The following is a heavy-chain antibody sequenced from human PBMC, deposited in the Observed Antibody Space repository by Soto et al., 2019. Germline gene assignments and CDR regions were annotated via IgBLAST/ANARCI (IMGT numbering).Heavy chain of an antibody. V-gene: IGHV3-23*01. CDR1: GFTFSSYA. Sequence: PGGSLRLSCAASGFTFSSYAMSWVRQAPGKGLEWVSAISGSGDSTYYADSVKGRFTISRDTSKNTLYLQMDSLRAEDTALYYCAKSYSSNWYDYFDYWGQGTLVNVSS. CDR3: AKSYSSNWYDYFDY. D-gene: IGHD6-13*01. CDR2: ISGSGDST. J-gene: IGHJ4*02.